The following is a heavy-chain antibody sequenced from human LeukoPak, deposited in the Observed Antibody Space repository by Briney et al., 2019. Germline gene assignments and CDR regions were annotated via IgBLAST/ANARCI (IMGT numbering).Heavy chain of an antibody. D-gene: IGHD3-3*01. Sequence: SVRVSCKASGGTFSSYAISWVRQAPGQGLEWMGGIIPIFGTANYAQKFQGRVTITADESTSTAYMELSSLRSEDTAVYYCARLNYDFWSGYYTDFDYWGQGTLVTVSS. CDR3: ARLNYDFWSGYYTDFDY. V-gene: IGHV1-69*01. CDR2: IIPIFGTA. CDR1: GGTFSSYA. J-gene: IGHJ4*02.